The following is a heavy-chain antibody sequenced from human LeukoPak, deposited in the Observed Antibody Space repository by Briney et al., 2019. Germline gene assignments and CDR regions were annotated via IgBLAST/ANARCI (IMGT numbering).Heavy chain of an antibody. Sequence: GGSLRLSCAASGFTFNIYTMTWVRQAPGKGLEWVSSIGSSSRYIYYADSVKGRFTISRDNDKNSVYLQMNSLRAEDTAVYYCASLTDIEAGAVRYWGQGTLVTVSS. CDR3: ASLTDIEAGAVRY. CDR2: IGSSSRYI. CDR1: GFTFNIYT. D-gene: IGHD1-26*01. V-gene: IGHV3-21*01. J-gene: IGHJ4*02.